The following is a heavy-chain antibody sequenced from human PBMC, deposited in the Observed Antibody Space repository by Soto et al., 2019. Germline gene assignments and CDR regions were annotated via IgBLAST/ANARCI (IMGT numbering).Heavy chain of an antibody. CDR3: ARLDPTSNLDS. CDR2: YFYTGNT. Sequence: QVQLQESGPGLVKPSETLSLTCTVAGGSINAFYWNWIRQPPGKGLEWIGQYFYTGNTRYNPSLESRVTMSVDASKNHFSLRLSSVTAADTAVYYCARLDPTSNLDSWGQGILVTVSS. D-gene: IGHD4-4*01. CDR1: GGSINAFY. J-gene: IGHJ5*01. V-gene: IGHV4-59*01.